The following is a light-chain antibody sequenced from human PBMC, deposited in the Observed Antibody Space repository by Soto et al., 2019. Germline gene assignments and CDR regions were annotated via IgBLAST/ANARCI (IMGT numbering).Light chain of an antibody. V-gene: IGKV3-15*01. J-gene: IGKJ5*01. Sequence: EIVLTQSPGTLSLSPGERATLSCRASQSVSSNLAWYQQKPGQAPRLLIYGASTRATGIPARFSGSGSGTEFTLTISSLQSEDFAVYYCQQYNNRPPITFGQGTRLEIK. CDR1: QSVSSN. CDR3: QQYNNRPPIT. CDR2: GAS.